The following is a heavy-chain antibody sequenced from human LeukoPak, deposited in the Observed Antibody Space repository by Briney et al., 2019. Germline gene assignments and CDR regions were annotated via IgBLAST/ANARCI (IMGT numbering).Heavy chain of an antibody. D-gene: IGHD3-10*01. CDR3: AKVSVSLLWFGEPRSFDY. J-gene: IGHJ4*02. CDR2: ISGSGGST. Sequence: GGSLRLSCATSGFTFTTFWMHWVRQAPGKGLEWVSAISGSGGSTYYADSVKGRFTISRDNSKNTLYLQMNSLRAEDTAVYYCAKVSVSLLWFGEPRSFDYWGQGTLVTVSS. V-gene: IGHV3-23*01. CDR1: GFTFTTFW.